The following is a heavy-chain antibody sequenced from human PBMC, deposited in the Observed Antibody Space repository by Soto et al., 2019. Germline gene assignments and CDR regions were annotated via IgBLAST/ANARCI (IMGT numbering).Heavy chain of an antibody. CDR2: IYHGGST. Sequence: PXATLSVTSAVSCGSISSANWWTWVRQPPGKGLEWIGEIYHGGSTSYNPSLKSRVTLSLDKFKNHFSLNLTSVTAADTAVYYCARLSFSYGVDVWGQGTTVTVSS. CDR1: CGSISSANW. CDR3: ARLSFSYGVDV. V-gene: IGHV4-4*02. J-gene: IGHJ6*02.